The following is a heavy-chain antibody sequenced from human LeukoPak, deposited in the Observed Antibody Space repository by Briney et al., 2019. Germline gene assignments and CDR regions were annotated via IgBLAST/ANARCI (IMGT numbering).Heavy chain of an antibody. Sequence: GGSLRLSCAASGFTFSSYAMSWVRQAPWKGLEWVSAISGSGGSTYYADSVKGRFTISRDNSKNTLYLQMNSLRAEDTAVYYCAREEARDYYDSSGYYYVVVGAFDIWGQGTMVTVSS. V-gene: IGHV3-23*01. CDR3: AREEARDYYDSSGYYYVVVGAFDI. CDR2: ISGSGGST. D-gene: IGHD3-22*01. CDR1: GFTFSSYA. J-gene: IGHJ3*02.